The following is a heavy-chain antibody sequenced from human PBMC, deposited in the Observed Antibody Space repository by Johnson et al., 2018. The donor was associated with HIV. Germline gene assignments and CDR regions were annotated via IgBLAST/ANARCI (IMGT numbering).Heavy chain of an antibody. V-gene: IGHV3-30*02. CDR3: AKDRVGATSPQAQNAFDI. D-gene: IGHD1-26*01. J-gene: IGHJ3*02. CDR1: GFTFSSYG. CDR2: IRYEGSNK. Sequence: QVQLVESGGGVVQPGGSLRLSCAASGFTFSSYGMHWVRQAPGKGLEWVAFIRYEGSNKYYADSVKGRFTISRDNSKNTLYLQMNSLRAEDTAVYYCAKDRVGATSPQAQNAFDIWGQGTMVTVSS.